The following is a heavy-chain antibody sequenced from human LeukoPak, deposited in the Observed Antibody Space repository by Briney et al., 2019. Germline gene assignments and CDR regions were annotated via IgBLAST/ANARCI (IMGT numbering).Heavy chain of an antibody. Sequence: ASVKVSCKASGYTFTSYDINWVRQATGQGLEWMGWISAYNGNTNYAQKLQGRVTMTTDTSTSTAYMELRSLRSDDTAVYYCAREGEGVWFDPWGQGTLVTVSS. J-gene: IGHJ5*02. D-gene: IGHD3-16*01. CDR1: GYTFTSYD. CDR3: AREGEGVWFDP. CDR2: ISAYNGNT. V-gene: IGHV1-18*01.